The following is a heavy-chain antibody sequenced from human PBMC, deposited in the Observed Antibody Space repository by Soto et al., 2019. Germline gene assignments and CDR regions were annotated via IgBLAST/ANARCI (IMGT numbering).Heavy chain of an antibody. CDR1: GGTFSSYA. Sequence: GASVKVSCKASGGTFSSYAISWVRQAPGQGLKWMGGIIPIFGTANYAQKFQGRVTITADESTSTAYMELSSLRSEDTAVYYCARDLSSMVRGVYYGMDVWGQGTTVTVSS. CDR2: IIPIFGTA. V-gene: IGHV1-69*13. D-gene: IGHD3-10*01. J-gene: IGHJ6*02. CDR3: ARDLSSMVRGVYYGMDV.